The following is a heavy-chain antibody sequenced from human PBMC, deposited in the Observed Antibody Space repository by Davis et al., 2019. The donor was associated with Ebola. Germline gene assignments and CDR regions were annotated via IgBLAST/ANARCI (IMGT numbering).Heavy chain of an antibody. V-gene: IGHV3-7*01. CDR2: IMQDGTEK. D-gene: IGHD3-22*01. J-gene: IGHJ4*02. CDR1: GFTFSNYC. CDR3: ARDKGTFYSESSGYYDY. Sequence: AGSLSLSCAASGFTFSNYCMTWVRQAPGKGLEWVVNIMQDGTEKYYVDSVKGRFTISRDNAKNSLYLQMDSLRAEDTAVYYCARDKGTFYSESSGYYDYWGQGILVTVSS.